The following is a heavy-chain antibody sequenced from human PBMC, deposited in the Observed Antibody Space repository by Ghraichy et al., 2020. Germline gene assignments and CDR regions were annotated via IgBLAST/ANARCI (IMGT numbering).Heavy chain of an antibody. J-gene: IGHJ4*02. CDR1: GFTFDDYA. D-gene: IGHD3-10*01. V-gene: IGHV3-9*01. CDR2: ISWNSGSI. CDR3: AKGGGGYSADY. Sequence: GGSLRLSCAASGFTFDDYAMHWVRQAPGKGLEWVSGISWNSGSIGYADSVKGRFTISRDNAKNSLYLQMNSLRAEDTALYYCAKGGGGYSADYWGQGTLVTVSS.